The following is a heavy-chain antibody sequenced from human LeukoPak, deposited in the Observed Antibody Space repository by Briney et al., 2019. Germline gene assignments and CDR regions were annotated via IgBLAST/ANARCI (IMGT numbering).Heavy chain of an antibody. CDR2: ISSSSSDI. CDR3: ASTIVTTVYPPGWYFDL. CDR1: GFTFSTYS. J-gene: IGHJ2*01. Sequence: GGSLRLSCAASGFTFSTYSMNWVRQAPGRGLEWVSFISSSSSDINYADSVKGRFTISRDNTKSSLFLQMDSLRAEDTAVYYCASTIVTTVYPPGWYFDLWGRGTQVTVSS. D-gene: IGHD4-17*01. V-gene: IGHV3-21*06.